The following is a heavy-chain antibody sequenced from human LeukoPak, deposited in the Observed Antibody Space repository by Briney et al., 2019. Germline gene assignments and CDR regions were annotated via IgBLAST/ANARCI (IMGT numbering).Heavy chain of an antibody. V-gene: IGHV3-7*01. D-gene: IGHD2-2*01. J-gene: IGHJ4*02. CDR3: ARVRRGVVVPAAMDY. Sequence: TGGSLRLSCAASGFTFSSYWMSWVLQAPGKGLEWVANIKQDGSEKYYVDSVKGRFTISRDNAKNSLYLQMNSLRAEDTAVYYCARVRRGVVVPAAMDYWGQGTLVTVSS. CDR2: IKQDGSEK. CDR1: GFTFSSYW.